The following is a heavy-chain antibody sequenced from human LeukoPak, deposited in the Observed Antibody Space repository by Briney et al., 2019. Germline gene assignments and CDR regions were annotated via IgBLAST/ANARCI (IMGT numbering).Heavy chain of an antibody. CDR2: IIPIFGTA. J-gene: IGHJ4*02. Sequence: ASVKVSCKASGGTFSSDAISWVRQAPGQGLEWIGGIIPIFGTANYAQKFQGRVTITADESTSTAYMELSSLRSEDTAVYYCARVSRFYYDSSGDFDYWGQGTLVTVSS. D-gene: IGHD3-22*01. V-gene: IGHV1-69*13. CDR3: ARVSRFYYDSSGDFDY. CDR1: GGTFSSDA.